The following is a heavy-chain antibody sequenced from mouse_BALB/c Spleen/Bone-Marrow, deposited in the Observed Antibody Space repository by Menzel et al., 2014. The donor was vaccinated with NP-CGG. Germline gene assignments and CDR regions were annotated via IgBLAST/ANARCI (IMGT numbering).Heavy chain of an antibody. CDR2: ISNGGST. CDR1: GFTFSTYA. J-gene: IGHJ2*01. D-gene: IGHD4-1*02. Sequence: EVQLVESGGGLVKPGGSLKPSCAASGFTFSTYAMSWVRQTPEKRLEWVASISNGGSTYYQDSVKGRFTISRDNARNILYLQMSSLRSEDTAMYYCARAPQLLYYFDYWGQGTTLTVSS. CDR3: ARAPQLLYYFDY. V-gene: IGHV5-6-5*01.